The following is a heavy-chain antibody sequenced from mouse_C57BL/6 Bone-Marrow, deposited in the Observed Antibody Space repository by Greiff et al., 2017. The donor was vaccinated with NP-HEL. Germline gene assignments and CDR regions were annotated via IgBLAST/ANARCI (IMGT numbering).Heavy chain of an antibody. CDR2: IDPSDSYT. J-gene: IGHJ2*01. CDR3: ARIGGY. CDR1: GYTFTSYW. V-gene: IGHV1-69*01. Sequence: QVQLQQPGAELVMPGASVKLSCKASGYTFTSYWMHWVKQRPGQGLEWIGEIDPSDSYTNYNQKFKGKSTLTVDKSSSTAYMQLSSLTSEYSAVYYCARIGGYWGKGTTLTVSS. D-gene: IGHD3-1*01.